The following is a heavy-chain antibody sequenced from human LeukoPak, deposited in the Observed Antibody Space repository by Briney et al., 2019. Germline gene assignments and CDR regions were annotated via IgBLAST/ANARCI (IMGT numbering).Heavy chain of an antibody. CDR1: GGSFSGYY. J-gene: IGHJ4*02. D-gene: IGHD3-22*01. CDR3: ASHNTRYYYDSSGLPYYFDY. V-gene: IGHV4-34*01. CDR2: INHSGST. Sequence: SETLSLTCAVYGGSFSGYYWSWIRQPPGKGLEWIGEINHSGSTNYNPSLKSRVTISVDTSKNQFSLKLSSVTAADTAVYYCASHNTRYYYDSSGLPYYFDYWGQGTLVTVSS.